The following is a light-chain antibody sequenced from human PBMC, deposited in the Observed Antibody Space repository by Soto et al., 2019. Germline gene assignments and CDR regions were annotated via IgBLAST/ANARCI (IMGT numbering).Light chain of an antibody. Sequence: DIQMTQSTSTLSASFGDRVTITCRASQSISSWLAWYQKKPGKAPKLLIYDASSLESGVPSRFSGSGSGTEFTLTISSMQPDDFATYYCQQYNSYSFGGGTKVDIK. CDR2: DAS. CDR1: QSISSW. CDR3: QQYNSYS. J-gene: IGKJ4*01. V-gene: IGKV1-5*01.